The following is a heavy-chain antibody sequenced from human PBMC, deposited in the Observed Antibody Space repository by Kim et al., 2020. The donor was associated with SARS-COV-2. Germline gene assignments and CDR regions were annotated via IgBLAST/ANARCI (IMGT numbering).Heavy chain of an antibody. CDR1: GFTFSNYA. V-gene: IGHV3-30*04. J-gene: IGHJ4*02. CDR2: VASDGGNK. D-gene: IGHD5-18*01. CDR3: VSGYTYERPYYFDD. Sequence: WGSLRLSCAASGFTFSNYAMPWVRQAPGKGLEWVAVVASDGGNKYYVDSVKGRFTVSRDNSRKTMYLQMNSLRAEDTGVYYCVSGYTYERPYYFDDWGRG.